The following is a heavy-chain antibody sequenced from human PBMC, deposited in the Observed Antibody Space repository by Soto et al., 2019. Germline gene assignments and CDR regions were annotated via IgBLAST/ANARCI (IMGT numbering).Heavy chain of an antibody. Sequence: SETLSLTCTVSGGSISSYYWSWIRQPPGKGLEWIGYIYYSGSTNYNPSLKSRVTISVDTSKNQFSPKLSSVTAADTAVYYCASSPYSSGWYPMYYFDYWGQGTLVTVSS. V-gene: IGHV4-59*01. CDR2: IYYSGST. D-gene: IGHD6-19*01. CDR3: ASSPYSSGWYPMYYFDY. CDR1: GGSISSYY. J-gene: IGHJ4*02.